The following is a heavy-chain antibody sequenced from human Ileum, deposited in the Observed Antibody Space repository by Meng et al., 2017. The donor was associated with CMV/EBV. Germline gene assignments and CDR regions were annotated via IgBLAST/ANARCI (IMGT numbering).Heavy chain of an antibody. CDR3: ATGELADSIRKGSQY. V-gene: IGHV3-74*03. CDR2: IKSDGTAT. CDR1: GFPFSDYW. D-gene: IGHD3-10*01. Sequence: SGFPFSDYWMYWVRQAPGRGLVWVSRIKSDGTATTYADSVKGRFTISRDNAKNTLYLQMNSLTAEDTAVYYCATGELADSIRKGSQYWGQGTLVTVSS. J-gene: IGHJ4*02.